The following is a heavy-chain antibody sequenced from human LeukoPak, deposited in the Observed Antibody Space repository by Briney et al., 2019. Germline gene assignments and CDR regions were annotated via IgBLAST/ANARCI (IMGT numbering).Heavy chain of an antibody. D-gene: IGHD1-26*01. V-gene: IGHV4-39*07. CDR3: AKAPAPIFRGSYQFDY. CDR2: IYYSGST. CDR1: GGSISSSSYY. Sequence: NPSETLSLTCTVSGGSISSSSYYWGWIRQPPGKGLEWIGSIYYSGSTYYNPSLKSRVTISVDTSKSQFSLKLSSVTAADTAVYYCAKAPAPIFRGSYQFDYWGQGTLVTVSS. J-gene: IGHJ4*02.